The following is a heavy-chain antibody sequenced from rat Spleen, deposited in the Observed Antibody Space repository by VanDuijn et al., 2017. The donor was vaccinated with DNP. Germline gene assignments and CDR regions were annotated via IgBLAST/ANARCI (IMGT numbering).Heavy chain of an antibody. CDR3: ARWYSSGYYFDY. J-gene: IGHJ2*01. Sequence: EVQLVGSGGGLVQPGRSLKVSCVASGLIFSNYDMAWVRQAPAKGLEWVASISSDADSTYYRDVVKGRFTISRDNAKSTLYLQMNSLRSEDMATYYCARWYSSGYYFDYWGQGVMVTVSS. D-gene: IGHD4-3*01. CDR1: GLIFSNYD. CDR2: ISSDADST. V-gene: IGHV5-25*01.